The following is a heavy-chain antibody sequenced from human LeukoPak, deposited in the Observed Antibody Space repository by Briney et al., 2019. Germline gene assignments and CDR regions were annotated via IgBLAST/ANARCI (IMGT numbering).Heavy chain of an antibody. D-gene: IGHD3-9*01. CDR2: ISYDGSNK. Sequence: GRSLRLSCAASGFTFSSYAMHWVRQAPGKGLEWVAVISYDGSNKYYADSVKGRFTISSDNSKNTLYLQMNSLRAEDTAVYYCASDNYDILTGYSLPFDYWGQGTLVTVSS. V-gene: IGHV3-30*04. CDR1: GFTFSSYA. J-gene: IGHJ4*02. CDR3: ASDNYDILTGYSLPFDY.